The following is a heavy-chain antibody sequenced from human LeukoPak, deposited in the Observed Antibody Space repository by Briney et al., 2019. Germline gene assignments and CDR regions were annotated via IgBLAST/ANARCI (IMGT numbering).Heavy chain of an antibody. Sequence: GGSLRLSCAASGFTFSDYYMSWIRQAPGKGLEWVSYISSSGSTIYYADSVKGRFTISRDNAKNSLYLQMNSLRAEDTAVYYCARSVGYSYGSSYYFDYWGQGTLVTVSS. CDR3: ARSVGYSYGSSYYFDY. CDR1: GFTFSDYY. V-gene: IGHV3-11*04. CDR2: ISSSGSTI. D-gene: IGHD5-18*01. J-gene: IGHJ4*02.